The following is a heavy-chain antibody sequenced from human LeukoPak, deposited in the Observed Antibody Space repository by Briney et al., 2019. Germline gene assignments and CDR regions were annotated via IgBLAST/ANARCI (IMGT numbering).Heavy chain of an antibody. CDR1: GYTFTGYY. V-gene: IGHV1-2*02. Sequence: ASVTVSCKASGYTFTGYYMHWVRQAPGQGLEWMGWINPNSGGTNYAQKFQGRVTITRDTSISTAYLELSRLRSDDTAVYYCARASRGYSYGYIDYWGQGTLVTVSS. CDR2: INPNSGGT. J-gene: IGHJ4*02. D-gene: IGHD5-18*01. CDR3: ARASRGYSYGYIDY.